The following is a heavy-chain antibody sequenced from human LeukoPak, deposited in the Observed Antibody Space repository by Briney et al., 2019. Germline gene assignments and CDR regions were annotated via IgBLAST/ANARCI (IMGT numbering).Heavy chain of an antibody. J-gene: IGHJ4*02. Sequence: PGGSLRLSCAVSGFPFSVYEMNWVRQAPGKGLEWVSNIGSSGTTIYYADSVRGRFSISRDNAKSSLYLQMNSLRVEDTAVYYCAQRVQLICWGQGTLVTVSS. CDR3: AQRVQLIC. CDR2: IGSSGTTI. V-gene: IGHV3-48*03. D-gene: IGHD5-18*01. CDR1: GFPFSVYE.